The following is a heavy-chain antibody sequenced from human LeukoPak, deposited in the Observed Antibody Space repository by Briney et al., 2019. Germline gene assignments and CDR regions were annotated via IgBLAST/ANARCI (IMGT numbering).Heavy chain of an antibody. CDR2: ISAHNGNA. D-gene: IGHD1-26*01. CDR3: ARDPRYSGSYYDY. Sequence: ASVKVSCKTSGYTFTSYGINWVRQAPGQGLEWMGRISAHNGNANYAQKFQGRVTMTTDTLATTAYMELRSLRSDDTAVYYCARDPRYSGSYYDYWGQGTLVTASS. J-gene: IGHJ4*02. CDR1: GYTFTSYG. V-gene: IGHV1-18*01.